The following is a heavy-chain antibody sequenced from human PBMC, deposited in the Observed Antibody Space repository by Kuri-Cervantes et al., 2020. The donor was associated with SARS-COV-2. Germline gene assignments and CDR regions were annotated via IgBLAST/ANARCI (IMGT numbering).Heavy chain of an antibody. J-gene: IGHJ4*02. Sequence: GGSLRLSCAASGFTFSSYEMNWVRQAPGKGLEWVSYISSSGGTIYYADSVKGRFTISRDNAKNSLYLQMNSLRAEDTAVYYCARIGELGIPDHWGQGTLVTVSS. CDR2: ISSSGGTI. D-gene: IGHD7-27*01. CDR1: GFTFSSYE. V-gene: IGHV3-48*03. CDR3: ARIGELGIPDH.